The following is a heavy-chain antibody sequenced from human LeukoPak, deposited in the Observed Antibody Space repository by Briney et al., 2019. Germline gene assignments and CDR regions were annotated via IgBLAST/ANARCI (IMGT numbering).Heavy chain of an antibody. CDR3: ARDMNPTHYFDY. D-gene: IGHD3-16*01. CDR1: GYSISSGYY. J-gene: IGHJ4*02. CDR2: IYHSGYT. V-gene: IGHV4-38-2*02. Sequence: ASETLSLTCNVSGYSISSGYYWAWIRQAPGKGLEWIGSIYHSGYTHYNPSLKGRVTISVDTSKNDFSLKLSSVAAADTAIYYWARDMNPTHYFDYWGQGTLVTVSS.